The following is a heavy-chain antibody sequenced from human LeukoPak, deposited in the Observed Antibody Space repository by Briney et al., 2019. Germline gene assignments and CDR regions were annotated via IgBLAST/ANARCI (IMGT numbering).Heavy chain of an antibody. CDR2: IISHGGSS. V-gene: IGHV3-64*02. CDR1: GFTCSGYT. J-gene: IGHJ6*03. D-gene: IGHD3-16*01. CDR3: ARITLGATSANFYYYFLDA. Sequence: RGSLRLSCAAPGFTCSGYTLHSVRQAPGKRLEYVSAIISHGGSSHYADSVKGRFTVSRDNSKNTLYLQMDSLRAEDMAVYYCARITLGATSANFYYYFLDAWGKGTTVTVSS.